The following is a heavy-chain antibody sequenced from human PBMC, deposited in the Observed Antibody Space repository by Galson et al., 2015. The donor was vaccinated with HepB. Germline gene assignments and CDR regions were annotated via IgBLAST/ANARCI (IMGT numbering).Heavy chain of an antibody. CDR2: IYSGGST. CDR1: GFTVNSNY. D-gene: IGHD3-10*01. CDR3: ARAYYYGSGSYDY. J-gene: IGHJ4*02. Sequence: SLRLSCAAFGFTVNSNYMSWVRQAPGKGLEWVSVIYSGGSTYYADSVKGRFTISRDNSKNTLYLQMNSLRAEDTAVYYCARAYYYGSGSYDYWGQGTLVTVSS. V-gene: IGHV3-66*01.